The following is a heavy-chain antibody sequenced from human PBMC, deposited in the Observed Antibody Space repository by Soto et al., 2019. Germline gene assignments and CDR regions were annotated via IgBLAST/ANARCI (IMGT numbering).Heavy chain of an antibody. CDR3: ARGVRYSSGWYVFDY. CDR2: ISAYNGNT. V-gene: IGHV1-18*01. J-gene: IGHJ4*02. CDR1: GYTFTSYG. Sequence: GASVNVSCKASGYTFTSYGISWVLQAPGQGLEWMGWISAYNGNTNYAQKLQGRVTMTTDTSTSTAYMELRSLRSDDTAVYYCARGVRYSSGWYVFDYWGQGNRVTVS. D-gene: IGHD6-19*01.